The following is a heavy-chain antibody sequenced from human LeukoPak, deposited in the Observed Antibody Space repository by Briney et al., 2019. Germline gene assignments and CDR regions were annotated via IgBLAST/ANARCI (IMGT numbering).Heavy chain of an antibody. CDR1: GFTFSSYS. CDR2: ISSSSSYI. CDR3: ARGEGFVVVPAAEFDY. V-gene: IGHV3-21*01. D-gene: IGHD2-2*01. Sequence: PGGSLRLSCAASGFTFSSYSMNWVRQAPGKGLEWVSSISSSSSYIYYADSVKGRFTISRDNAKNSLYLQMNSLRAEDTAVYNCARGEGFVVVPAAEFDYWGQGTLVTVSS. J-gene: IGHJ4*02.